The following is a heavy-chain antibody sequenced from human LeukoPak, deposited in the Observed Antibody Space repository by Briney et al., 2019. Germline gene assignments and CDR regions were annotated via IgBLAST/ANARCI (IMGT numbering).Heavy chain of an antibody. CDR2: ISGSGGST. J-gene: IGHJ4*02. D-gene: IGHD3-3*01. CDR3: SGYYNDY. Sequence: GGSLRLSCAASGFTFSSYAMSWVRQAPGKGLEWVSTISGSGGSTYYADSVKGRFTISRDNSKNTLYLQMNSLYCATQHGDFWSGYYNDYWGQGTLVTVSS. CDR1: GFTFSSYA. V-gene: IGHV3-23*01.